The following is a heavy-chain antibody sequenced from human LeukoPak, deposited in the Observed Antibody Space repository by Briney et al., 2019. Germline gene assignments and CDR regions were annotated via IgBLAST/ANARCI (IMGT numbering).Heavy chain of an antibody. CDR3: ARDRGVAVAGPPGY. J-gene: IGHJ4*02. CDR2: IFHSGST. CDR1: GYSISSGYY. D-gene: IGHD6-19*01. Sequence: PSETLSLTCAVSGYSISSGYYWGWIRQPPGKGLEWVGSIFHSGSTYYNPSLKGRVTISVDTSKNQFSLKLSPVTAADTAVYYCARDRGVAVAGPPGYWGQGTLVTVSS. V-gene: IGHV4-38-2*02.